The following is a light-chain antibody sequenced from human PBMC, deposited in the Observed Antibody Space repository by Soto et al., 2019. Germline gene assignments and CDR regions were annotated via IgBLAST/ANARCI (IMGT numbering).Light chain of an antibody. CDR1: RSIVKF. CDR2: AAS. J-gene: IGKJ3*01. CDR3: QQSFSG. Sequence: DIPMTQSPSSLSASVGDRVTITCRASRSIVKFLNWYQQKPGKAPKLLIYAASTLQSGVPSRFSGSGSGTEFTLTISSLQPEDFATYYCQQSFSGFGPGTRVEIK. V-gene: IGKV1-39*01.